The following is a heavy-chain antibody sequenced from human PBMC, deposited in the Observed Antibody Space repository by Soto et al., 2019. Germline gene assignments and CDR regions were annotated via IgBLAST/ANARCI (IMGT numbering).Heavy chain of an antibody. J-gene: IGHJ4*02. D-gene: IGHD3-10*01. CDR3: ARRYYYGSGSYYIYYFDY. CDR2: INHSGST. CDR1: GGSFSGYY. Sequence: QLQLQQWGAGLLKPSETLSLTCAVYGGSFSGYYWSWIRQPPGKGLEWIGEINHSGSTNYNPSLKSRVTISVDTSKNQFSLKLSSVTAADTAVYYCARRYYYGSGSYYIYYFDYWGQGTLVTVSS. V-gene: IGHV4-34*01.